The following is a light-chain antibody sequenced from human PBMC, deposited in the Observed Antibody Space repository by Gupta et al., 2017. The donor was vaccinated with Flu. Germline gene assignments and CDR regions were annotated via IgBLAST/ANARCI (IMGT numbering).Light chain of an antibody. Sequence: SSLYASVGDRCTSTCRASQSIRNYLSWYKQRPKKAPKLLIYGASSWQRGVSSRFSGSGCGKDLTLTISSRQQEDFAAYYYHQSDSNPPITFGQGTQVEIK. CDR1: QSIRNY. V-gene: IGKV1-39*01. CDR2: GAS. J-gene: IGKJ5*01. CDR3: HQSDSNPPIT.